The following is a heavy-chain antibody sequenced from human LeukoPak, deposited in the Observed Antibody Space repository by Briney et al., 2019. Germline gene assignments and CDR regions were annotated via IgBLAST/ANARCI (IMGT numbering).Heavy chain of an antibody. CDR3: ARGSGRYWYFDL. D-gene: IGHD6-19*01. CDR1: GFTFSSYA. Sequence: GGSLRLSRAASGFTFSSYAMHWVRQAPGKGLEWVAVISYDGSNKYYADSVKGRFTISRDNSENTLYLQMDSLRAEDTAVYYCARGSGRYWYFDLWGRGTLVTVSS. J-gene: IGHJ2*01. CDR2: ISYDGSNK. V-gene: IGHV3-30-3*01.